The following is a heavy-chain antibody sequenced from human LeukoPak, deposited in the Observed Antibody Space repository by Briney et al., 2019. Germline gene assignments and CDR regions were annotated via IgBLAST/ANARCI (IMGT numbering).Heavy chain of an antibody. D-gene: IGHD3-10*01. J-gene: IGHJ4*02. Sequence: GESLKISCAAPGFTVSSNYMSWVRQAPGKGLEWVSVIYSGGSTYYADSVKGRFTISRDNSKNTLYLQMNSLRAEDTAVYYCARSPPYGSGVDYWGQGTLVTVSS. CDR2: IYSGGST. CDR3: ARSPPYGSGVDY. CDR1: GFTVSSNY. V-gene: IGHV3-53*01.